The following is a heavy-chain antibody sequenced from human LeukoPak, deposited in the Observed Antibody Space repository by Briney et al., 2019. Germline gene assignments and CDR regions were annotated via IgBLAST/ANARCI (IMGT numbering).Heavy chain of an antibody. CDR1: RFTYVSYA. D-gene: IGHD3/OR15-3a*01. J-gene: IGHJ4*02. V-gene: IGHV3-23*01. CDR2: FGGSPTGT. CDR3: AFIPVGGLVIANLDY. Sequence: PRGSLRLSCAASRFTYVSYAMTWVRQAPGKGLEWVSSFGGSPTGTYYADSVKGRFTVSSDNSKNTLYLQMNSLRAEDTAVYFCAFIPVGGLVIANLDYWGQGALVTVSS.